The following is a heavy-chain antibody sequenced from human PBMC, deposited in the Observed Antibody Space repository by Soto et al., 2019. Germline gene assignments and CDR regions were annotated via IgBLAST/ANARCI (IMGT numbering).Heavy chain of an antibody. J-gene: IGHJ6*02. CDR1: GKRFTDIW. V-gene: IGHV5-51*01. D-gene: IGHD3-22*01. CDR2: IYPGDSDT. Sequence: GDSLKIPCQRYGKRFTDIWLNLVRHLPRKGLEWMGIIYPGDSDTRYSPSFQGQVTISADKSISTAYLQWSSLKASDTAMYYCARHGAYDSSGYYRARLSYYYYVMDGWGQGTKVTVS. CDR3: ARHGAYDSSGYYRARLSYYYYVMDG.